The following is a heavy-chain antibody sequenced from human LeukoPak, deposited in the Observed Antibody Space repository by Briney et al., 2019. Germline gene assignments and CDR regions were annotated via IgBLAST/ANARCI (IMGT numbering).Heavy chain of an antibody. V-gene: IGHV3-74*01. D-gene: IGHD3-9*01. J-gene: IGHJ6*02. CDR2: INSDGSTT. Sequence: GGSLRLSCAASGFTFSTYWMHWVRQAPGKGLVWVSHINSDGSTTNYADSLKGRFTISRDNAKNTLYLQMNSLRAEDTAVYYCARESGVLRYFDWLDVWGQGTTVTVSS. CDR3: ARESGVLRYFDWLDV. CDR1: GFTFSTYW.